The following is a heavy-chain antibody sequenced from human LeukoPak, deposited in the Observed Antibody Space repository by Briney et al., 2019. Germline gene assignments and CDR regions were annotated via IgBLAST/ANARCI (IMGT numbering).Heavy chain of an antibody. D-gene: IGHD5-18*01. CDR1: GGSISSYY. J-gene: IGHJ4*02. CDR3: ASTSGYSYGYLYFDY. CDR2: IYYSGST. Sequence: ASETLSLTCTVSGGSISSYYWSWIRQPPGKGLEWIGYIYYSGSTNYNPSLKSRVTISVDTSKNQFSLKLSSVTAADTAVYYCASTSGYSYGYLYFDYWGQGTLVTVSS. V-gene: IGHV4-59*01.